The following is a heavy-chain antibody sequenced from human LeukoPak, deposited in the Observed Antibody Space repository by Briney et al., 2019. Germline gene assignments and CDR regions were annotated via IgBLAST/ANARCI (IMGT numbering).Heavy chain of an antibody. J-gene: IGHJ6*02. D-gene: IGHD3-16*01. CDR2: IYYSGST. CDR3: AGEGGSLGYYYGMDV. CDR1: GGSISSSSYY. V-gene: IGHV4-39*02. Sequence: PSETLSLTCTVSGGSISSSSYYWGWIRQPPGKGLEWIGSIYYSGSTYYNPSLKSRVTISVDTSKNQFSLKLSSVTAADTAVYYCAGEGGSLGYYYGMDVWGQGTTVTVSS.